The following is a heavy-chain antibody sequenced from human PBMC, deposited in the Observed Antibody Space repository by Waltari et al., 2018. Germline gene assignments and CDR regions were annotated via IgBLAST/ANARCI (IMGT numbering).Heavy chain of an antibody. D-gene: IGHD3-10*01. Sequence: EVQLVESGGGVVQPGGSLRLSCEASGMTCTTYSMNWVRQAPGKGLEWISYVSGDSGYIYYADSVRGRFTISRDNAQNSMYLQMNNLRADDTAVYYCAGIRRGFWFFDLWGRGTLVTVSS. CDR1: GMTCTTYS. V-gene: IGHV3-48*04. J-gene: IGHJ2*01. CDR3: AGIRRGFWFFDL. CDR2: VSGDSGYI.